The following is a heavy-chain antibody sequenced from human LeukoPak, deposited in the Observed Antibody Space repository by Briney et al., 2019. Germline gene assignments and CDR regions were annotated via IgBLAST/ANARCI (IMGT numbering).Heavy chain of an antibody. CDR3: AGGLNGDPYYYYYGMDV. CDR2: MNPNSGNT. D-gene: IGHD4-17*01. Sequence: GASVKVSCKASGYTFTSYDINWVRQATGQGLEWMGWMNPNSGNTGYAQKFQGRVTMTRNTSISTAYMELSSLRSEDTAAYYCAGGLNGDPYYYYYGMDVWGQGTTVTVSS. V-gene: IGHV1-8*01. J-gene: IGHJ6*02. CDR1: GYTFTSYD.